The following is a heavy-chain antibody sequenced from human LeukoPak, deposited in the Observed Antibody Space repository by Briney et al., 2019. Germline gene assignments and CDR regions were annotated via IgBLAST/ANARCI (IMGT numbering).Heavy chain of an antibody. Sequence: GGSLRLSCEASGFNVSTNYMSWVRQAPGKGLEWVSVIYSGGTTYYADAMQGRFTISRDISKNTVYLQLTSLRVEDTAVYYCARDPYSSGWYLYWGQGILVSVSS. CDR2: IYSGGTT. J-gene: IGHJ4*02. V-gene: IGHV3-66*01. CDR3: ARDPYSSGWYLY. D-gene: IGHD6-19*01. CDR1: GFNVSTNY.